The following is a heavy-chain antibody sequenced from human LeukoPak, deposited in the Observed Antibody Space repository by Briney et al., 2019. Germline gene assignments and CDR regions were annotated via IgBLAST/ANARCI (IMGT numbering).Heavy chain of an antibody. D-gene: IGHD2-15*01. CDR2: INHSGST. CDR3: ARGSPWGSGGYEASTLDY. J-gene: IGHJ4*02. V-gene: IGHV4-34*01. Sequence: SETLSLTCAVYGGSFSGYYWSWIRQPPGKGLEWIGEINHSGSTNYNPSLKSRVTISVDTSKNQFSLKLSSVTAADTAVYYCARGSPWGSGGYEASTLDYWGQGTLVTVSS. CDR1: GGSFSGYY.